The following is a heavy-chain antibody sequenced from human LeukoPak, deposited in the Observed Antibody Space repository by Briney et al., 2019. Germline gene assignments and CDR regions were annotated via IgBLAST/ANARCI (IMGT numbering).Heavy chain of an antibody. CDR2: IIPILGIA. CDR1: GGTFSSYA. V-gene: IGHV1-69*04. CDR3: ARDREYYYDSSGFFDY. J-gene: IGHJ4*02. D-gene: IGHD3-22*01. Sequence: EASVKVSCKASGGTFSSYAISWVRQAPGQGLEWMGRIIPILGIANYAQKFQGRVTITADKSTSTAYMELSSLRSEDTAVYYCARDREYYYDSSGFFDYWGQGTLVTVSS.